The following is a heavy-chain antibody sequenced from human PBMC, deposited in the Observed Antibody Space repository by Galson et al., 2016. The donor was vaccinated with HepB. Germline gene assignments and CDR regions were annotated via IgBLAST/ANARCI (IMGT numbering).Heavy chain of an antibody. Sequence: SLRLSCAASGFTFSTYAMSWVRQAPGKGLEWVSYISSSSDTIYYADSVKGRFTISRDNAKNSLYLQMNSLRDGDTAVYYCARGYCSSTSPRGMDVWGQGTTVTVSS. V-gene: IGHV3-48*02. D-gene: IGHD2-2*01. CDR2: ISSSSDTI. CDR1: GFTFSTYA. J-gene: IGHJ6*02. CDR3: ARGYCSSTSPRGMDV.